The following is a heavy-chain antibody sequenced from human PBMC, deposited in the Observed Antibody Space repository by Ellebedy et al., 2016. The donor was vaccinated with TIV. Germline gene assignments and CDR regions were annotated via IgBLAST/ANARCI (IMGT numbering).Heavy chain of an antibody. V-gene: IGHV4-30-2*01. CDR1: GGSISSGGYS. J-gene: IGHJ3*02. CDR2: IYHSGST. CDR3: ASSWSGDAFDI. Sequence: SETLSLXCAVSGGSISSGGYSWSWIRQPPGKGLEWIGYIYHSGSTYYNPSLKSRVTISVDRSKNQFSLKLSSVTAADTAVYYCASSWSGDAFDIWGQGTMVTVSS. D-gene: IGHD2-15*01.